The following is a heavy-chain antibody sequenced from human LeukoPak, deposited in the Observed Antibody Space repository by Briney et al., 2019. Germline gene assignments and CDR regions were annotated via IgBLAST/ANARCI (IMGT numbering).Heavy chain of an antibody. CDR2: ISGSGGST. J-gene: IGHJ4*02. D-gene: IGHD3-3*01. V-gene: IGHV3-23*01. CDR3: AKGLGYFDKYYFDY. Sequence: GGSLRLSCAASGSTFSSYAMSWVRQAPGKGLEWVSAISGSGGSTYYADSVKGRFTISRDNSKNTLYLQMNSLRAEDTAVYYCAKGLGYFDKYYFDYWGQGTLVTVSS. CDR1: GSTFSSYA.